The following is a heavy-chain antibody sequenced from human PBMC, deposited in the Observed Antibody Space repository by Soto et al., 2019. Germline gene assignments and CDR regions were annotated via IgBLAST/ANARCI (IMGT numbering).Heavy chain of an antibody. J-gene: IGHJ6*03. CDR3: ARGIVVVRNYYYYMEV. V-gene: IGHV1-8*01. CDR2: MNPNSGNT. Sequence: QVQLVQSGAEVKKPAASVKVSCKTSGYTFTSYDINWVRQATGQGLEWMGWMNPNSGNTGYAQKFQGRVTMTRNTSISTAYMELSSLRSEDTAVYYCARGIVVVRNYYYYMEVWGKGTTVTVSS. CDR1: GYTFTSYD. D-gene: IGHD2-2*01.